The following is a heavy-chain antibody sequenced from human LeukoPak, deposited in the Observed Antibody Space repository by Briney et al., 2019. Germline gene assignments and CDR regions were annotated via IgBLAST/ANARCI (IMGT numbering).Heavy chain of an antibody. CDR2: IYSSGST. V-gene: IGHV4-4*07. Sequence: SETLSLTCTVSGGSISSYYWSWIRQPAGKGLEWIGRIYSSGSTDYNPSLKSRVTMSVDTSKNQFSLKLSSVTAADTAVYYCARGQYHLLYWYFDLWGRGTLVTVSS. CDR1: GGSISSYY. D-gene: IGHD2-2*01. CDR3: ARGQYHLLYWYFDL. J-gene: IGHJ2*01.